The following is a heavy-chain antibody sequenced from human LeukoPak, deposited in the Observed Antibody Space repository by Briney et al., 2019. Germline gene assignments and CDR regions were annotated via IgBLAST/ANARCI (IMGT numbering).Heavy chain of an antibody. CDR2: ISYDGSNK. CDR1: GFTFSSYA. J-gene: IGHJ6*02. Sequence: GRSLTLSCAASGFTFSSYAMHWGHHAPGEGLEWVAVISYDGSNKYSSASVKGRLTISRDNYKNTPYLQKNSLRAADTAVYYCARTYCSSTSCYTFVYYYGMDVWGQGATVTVSS. V-gene: IGHV3-30-3*01. D-gene: IGHD2-2*02. CDR3: ARTYCSSTSCYTFVYYYGMDV.